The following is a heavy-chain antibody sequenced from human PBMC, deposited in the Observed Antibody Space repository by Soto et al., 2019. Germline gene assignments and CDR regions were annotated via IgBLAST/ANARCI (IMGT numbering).Heavy chain of an antibody. V-gene: IGHV4-34*01. J-gene: IGHJ6*02. CDR2: INHSGST. D-gene: IGHD2-15*01. CDR3: ARGDRCSGGSCYPYSSGWRTYGMDG. Sequence: SETLSLTCAVYGGSFSGYYWSWIRQPPGKGLEWIGEINHSGSTNYNPSLKSRVAISVDTSKNQFSLKLSSVTAADTAVYYCARGDRCSGGSCYPYSSGWRTYGMDGRGQGTTVTVSS. CDR1: GGSFSGYY.